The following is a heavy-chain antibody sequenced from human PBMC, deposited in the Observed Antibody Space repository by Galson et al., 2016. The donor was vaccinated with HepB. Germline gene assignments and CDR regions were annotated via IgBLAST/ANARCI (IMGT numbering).Heavy chain of an antibody. V-gene: IGHV3-7*01. CDR2: IKQSGSEK. CDR3: ARVMNSGYPFS. D-gene: IGHD3-22*01. CDR1: GFTFGSNW. Sequence: SLRLSCAGSGFTFGSNWMTWVRQAPGKGLEWVANIKQSGSEKYSVDSVKGRFTISRDNAKNSLYLQMNSLRAEDTAVYFCARVMNSGYPFSWGQGTLVTVSS. J-gene: IGHJ5*02.